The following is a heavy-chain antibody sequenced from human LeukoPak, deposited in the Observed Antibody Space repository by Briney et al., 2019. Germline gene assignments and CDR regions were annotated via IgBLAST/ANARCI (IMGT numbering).Heavy chain of an antibody. D-gene: IGHD6-13*01. CDR3: AKDRETTASGSFDY. CDR2: ISDDGRHK. CDR1: GFTFNNYG. J-gene: IGHJ4*02. V-gene: IGHV3-30*18. Sequence: GESLRLSCAASGFTFNNYGIHYVGQAPGKGLEWVAVISDDGRHKNYADSVKGRFTISRDNSHNTLYLQMNSLRVEDTGVYYCAKDRETTASGSFDYWGQGTLVTVSS.